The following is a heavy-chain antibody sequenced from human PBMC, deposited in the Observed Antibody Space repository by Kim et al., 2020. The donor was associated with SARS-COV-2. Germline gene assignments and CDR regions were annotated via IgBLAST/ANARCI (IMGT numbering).Heavy chain of an antibody. CDR2: ASGSGAIT. CDR3: AKEMVIIVAGSRTSWFAP. D-gene: IGHD5-12*01. J-gene: IGHJ5*02. Sequence: GGSLRLSCAVSGFSFSDYAMSWVRQAPGKGLEWVSTASGSGAITYYSDSVKGRFTISRDNSNNTVFLQMSSLRAEDTATYYCAKEMVIIVAGSRTSWFAPWGQGTLVTVSS. V-gene: IGHV3-23*01. CDR1: GFSFSDYA.